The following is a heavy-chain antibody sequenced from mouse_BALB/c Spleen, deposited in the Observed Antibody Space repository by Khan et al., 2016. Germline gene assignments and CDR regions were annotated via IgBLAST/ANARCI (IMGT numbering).Heavy chain of an antibody. J-gene: IGHJ3*01. D-gene: IGHD2-2*01. V-gene: IGHV1-80*01. CDR1: GYAFSSYW. Sequence: QVQLQQSGAELVRPGSSVKISCKASGYAFSSYWMNWVKQRPGQGLEWIGQIYPGDGDTNYNGKFKGKATLTADKSSSTAYMQLSSLTSEDSAVYYCARAGYGYGTFAYWGQGTLVTVSA. CDR3: ARAGYGYGTFAY. CDR2: IYPGDGDT.